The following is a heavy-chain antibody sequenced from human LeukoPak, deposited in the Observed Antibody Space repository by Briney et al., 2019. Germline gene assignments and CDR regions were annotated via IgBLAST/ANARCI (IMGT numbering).Heavy chain of an antibody. CDR1: GGSISSGSYY. D-gene: IGHD4/OR15-4a*01. Sequence: SQTLSLTCTVSGGSISSGSYYWSWIRQPAGKGLEWIGRIYTSGSTNYNPSLKSRVTISVDTSKNQFSLKLSSMAAADTAVYYCARDLRTTYDYWGQGTLVTVSS. CDR3: ARDLRTTYDY. J-gene: IGHJ4*02. V-gene: IGHV4-61*02. CDR2: IYTSGST.